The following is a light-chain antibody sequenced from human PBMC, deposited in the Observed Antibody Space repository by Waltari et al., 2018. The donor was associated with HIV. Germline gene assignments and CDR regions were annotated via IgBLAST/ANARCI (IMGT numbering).Light chain of an antibody. CDR1: SSNIGSNF. Sequence: QSVLTQPPSASGTPGQRVTISCSGSSSNIGSNFVYWYQQLPGTAPKLLIYRNTQRPSGVPDRGSGSESGTSASLAISGRRSEDGADYYCAAWDDSLSGHWVFGGGTKVTVL. J-gene: IGLJ3*02. CDR2: RNT. CDR3: AAWDDSLSGHWV. V-gene: IGLV1-47*01.